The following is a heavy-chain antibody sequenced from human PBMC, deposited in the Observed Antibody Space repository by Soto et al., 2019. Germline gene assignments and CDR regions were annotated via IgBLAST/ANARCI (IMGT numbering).Heavy chain of an antibody. CDR1: GFTFSSYA. Sequence: GGSLRLSCAASGFTFSSYAMSWVRQAPGKGLEWVSAISGSGGSTYYADSVKGRFTISRDNSKNTLYLQMNSLRAEDTAVYYCAKDYDILTGYRIPFDYWGQGTLVTVSS. V-gene: IGHV3-23*01. CDR2: ISGSGGST. J-gene: IGHJ4*02. CDR3: AKDYDILTGYRIPFDY. D-gene: IGHD3-9*01.